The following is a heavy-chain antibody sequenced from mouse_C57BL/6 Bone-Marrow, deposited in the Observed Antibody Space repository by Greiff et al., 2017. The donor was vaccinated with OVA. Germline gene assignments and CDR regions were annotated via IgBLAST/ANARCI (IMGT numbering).Heavy chain of an antibody. J-gene: IGHJ3*01. CDR3: ARRVQSRAWFAY. V-gene: IGHV1-55*01. CDR2: IYPGSGST. Sequence: VQLQQPGAELVKPGASVKMSCKASGYTFTSYWITWVKQRPGQGLEWIGDIYPGSGSTNYNEKFKSKATLTVDTSSSTAYMQLSSLTSEDSAVYYCARRVQSRAWFAYWGQGTLVTVSA. CDR1: GYTFTSYW.